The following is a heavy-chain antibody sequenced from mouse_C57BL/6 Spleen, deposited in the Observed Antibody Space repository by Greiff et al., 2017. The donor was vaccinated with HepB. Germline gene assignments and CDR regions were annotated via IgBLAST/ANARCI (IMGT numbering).Heavy chain of an antibody. CDR1: GFTFSDYY. Sequence: EVQVVESEGGLVQPGSSMKLSCTASGFTFSDYYMAWVRQVPEKGLEWVANINYDGSSTYYLDSLKSRFIISRDNAKNILYLQMSSLKSEDTATYYCARDGGPSGYFDVWGTGTTVTVSS. V-gene: IGHV5-16*01. D-gene: IGHD3-3*01. J-gene: IGHJ1*03. CDR2: INYDGSST. CDR3: ARDGGPSGYFDV.